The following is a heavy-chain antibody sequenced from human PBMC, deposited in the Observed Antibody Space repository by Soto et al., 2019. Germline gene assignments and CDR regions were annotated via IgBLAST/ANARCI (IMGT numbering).Heavy chain of an antibody. Sequence: ASVKVSCKASGYTFTSYGITWVRQAPGQGLEWMGWISPYNGNTNYAQNPQGRVTMTTDTSTSTAYMELRSLRSDDTAVYYCARDRGGGYCSGNTCSDAFGIWGQGTMVTVSS. CDR3: ARDRGGGYCSGNTCSDAFGI. CDR1: GYTFTSYG. CDR2: ISPYNGNT. D-gene: IGHD2-15*01. J-gene: IGHJ3*02. V-gene: IGHV1-18*01.